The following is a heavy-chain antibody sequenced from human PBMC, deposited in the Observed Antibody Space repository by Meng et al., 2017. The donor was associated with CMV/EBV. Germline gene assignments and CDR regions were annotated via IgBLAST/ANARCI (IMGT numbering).Heavy chain of an antibody. D-gene: IGHD3-16*01. CDR1: GAPNKIYN. CDR3: AGSRPGGGACDY. V-gene: IGHV4-4*07. J-gene: IGHJ4*02. Sequence: QVEFLKSGPGLVKPLEPLSLTGTVSGAPNKIYNCNWVRQPAGQGLEWIGLIQVIGHTVYNPSLKSRVPVSLDASKSQFSLTLNSVTAADTATYYCAGSRPGGGACDYWGQGILVTVSS. CDR2: IQVIGHT.